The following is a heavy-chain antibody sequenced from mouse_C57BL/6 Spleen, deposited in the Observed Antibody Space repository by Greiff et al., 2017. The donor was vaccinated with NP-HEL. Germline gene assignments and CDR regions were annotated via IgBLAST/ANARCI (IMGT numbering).Heavy chain of an antibody. Sequence: QVQLQQPGAELVMPGASVKLSCKASGYTFTSYWMHWVKQRPGQGLEWIGEIDPSDSYTNYNQKFKGKSTLTVDKSSSTAYMQLSSLTSEDSAVYYCARRTAQGGFAYWGQGTLVTVSA. D-gene: IGHD3-2*02. J-gene: IGHJ3*01. CDR2: IDPSDSYT. CDR1: GYTFTSYW. CDR3: ARRTAQGGFAY. V-gene: IGHV1-69*01.